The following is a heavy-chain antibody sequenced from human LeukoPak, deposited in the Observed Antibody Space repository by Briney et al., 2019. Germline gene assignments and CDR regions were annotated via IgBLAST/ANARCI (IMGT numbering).Heavy chain of an antibody. J-gene: IGHJ4*02. CDR2: TYYRSKWYN. Sequence: SQTLSLTCAISGDSVSSNSAGWTWIRQSPSRGLEWLGRTYYRSKWYNDYAVSVKSRITINPDTSKNQFSLQLNSVAPEDTAVYYCAREGIAAAGYLYWGQGTLVTVSS. V-gene: IGHV6-1*01. D-gene: IGHD6-13*01. CDR3: AREGIAAAGYLY. CDR1: GDSVSSNSAG.